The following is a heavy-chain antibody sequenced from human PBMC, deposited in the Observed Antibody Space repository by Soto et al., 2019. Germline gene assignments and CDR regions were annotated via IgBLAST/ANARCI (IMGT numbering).Heavy chain of an antibody. J-gene: IGHJ4*02. D-gene: IGHD6-19*01. CDR3: ARDGVEAGLYLDN. CDR2: INQDGSEK. CDR1: GFIFRSYW. Sequence: EVQLVESGGGLVQPGGSVILSCAASGFIFRSYWMSWVRQAPGKGLEWVANINQDGSEKYYVDSVKGRFIISRDNAKNSLYLQVNSLRAEDTAVYYCARDGVEAGLYLDNWGQGTLVTVSS. V-gene: IGHV3-7*01.